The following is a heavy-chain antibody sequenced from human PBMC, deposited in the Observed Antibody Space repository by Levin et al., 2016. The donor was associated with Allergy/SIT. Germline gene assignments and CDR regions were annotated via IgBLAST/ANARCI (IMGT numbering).Heavy chain of an antibody. CDR1: GFMFSNYW. CDR3: ARQDYYHSRVYAFGMDV. D-gene: IGHD3-22*01. CDR2: IKEDGSQT. J-gene: IGHJ6*02. V-gene: IGHV3-7*03. Sequence: GGSLRLSCEVSGFMFSNYWMSWVRQAPGKGLEWVANIKEDGSQTYYVDSVKGRFTISRDNARYSLYLQMNSLRVEDTAVYYCARQDYYHSRVYAFGMDVWGQGTTVTVS.